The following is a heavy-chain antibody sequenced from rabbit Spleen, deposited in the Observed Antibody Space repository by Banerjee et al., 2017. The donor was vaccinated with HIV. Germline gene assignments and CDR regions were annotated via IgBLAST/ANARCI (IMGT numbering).Heavy chain of an antibody. CDR3: VRDAGATLSGYIDLNF. CDR1: GFDFSSYG. V-gene: IGHV1S36*01. CDR2: IDPIFGSA. Sequence: QEQLVESGGGLVTPGGSLTLTCKASGFDFSSYGVSWVRQAPGKGLEWIGYIDPIFGSAYFASWVNGRFSISRENTQNTVDLKMTSLTAADTATYFCVRDAGATLSGYIDLNFWGPGTLVTVS. D-gene: IGHD7-1*01. J-gene: IGHJ6*01.